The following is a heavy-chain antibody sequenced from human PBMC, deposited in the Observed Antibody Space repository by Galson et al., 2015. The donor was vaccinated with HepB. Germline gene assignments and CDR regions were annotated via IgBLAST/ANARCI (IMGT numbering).Heavy chain of an antibody. D-gene: IGHD2-2*01. CDR1: GFTFSNYS. Sequence: SLRLSCAASGFTFSNYSMNWVRQAPGKGLEWVSYISSSSPIYYADSVKGRFTISRDNAKNSLYLQMNSLRAEDTAVYYCARDVVVVPAANYYYGMDVWGQGTTVTVS. J-gene: IGHJ6*02. CDR2: ISSSSPI. CDR3: ARDVVVVPAANYYYGMDV. V-gene: IGHV3-48*01.